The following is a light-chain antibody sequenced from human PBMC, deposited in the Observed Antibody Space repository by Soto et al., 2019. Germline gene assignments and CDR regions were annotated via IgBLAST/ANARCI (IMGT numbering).Light chain of an antibody. J-gene: IGKJ5*01. CDR1: QNINSY. Sequence: DIQMTQSPSSLSASVGDRVTIICRASQNINSYLAWFQQKPGKAPKSLIYDATSLQSGVPSRFSGSGSGTDFSLTISSLQPEDAATYYCQQRSDSITFGQGTRLEIK. V-gene: IGKV1-16*01. CDR2: DAT. CDR3: QQRSDSIT.